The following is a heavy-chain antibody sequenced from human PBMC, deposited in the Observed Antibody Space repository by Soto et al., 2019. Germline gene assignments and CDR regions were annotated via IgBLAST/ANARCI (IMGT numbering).Heavy chain of an antibody. CDR3: ARISGYSSSWYDY. D-gene: IGHD6-13*01. Sequence: PGGSLRLSCAASGFTFSSYWMHWVRQAPGKGLVWVSRINSDGSSTSYADSVKGRFTISRDNAKNTLYLQTNSLRAEDTAVYYCARISGYSSSWYDYWGQGTLVTVSS. CDR1: GFTFSSYW. CDR2: INSDGSST. J-gene: IGHJ4*02. V-gene: IGHV3-74*01.